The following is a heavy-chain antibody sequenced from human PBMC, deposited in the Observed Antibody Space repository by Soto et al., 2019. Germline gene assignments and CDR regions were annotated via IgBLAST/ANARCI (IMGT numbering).Heavy chain of an antibody. CDR1: GYSFSTYG. Sequence: QVQLVQSGGEVKKPGASVKVSCKTSGYSFSTYGISWVRQAPGQGLELMGWISVFNGNTNYARKLKDRVIIATETSTSTAYMELGSLTSDDTAIYYCARGGSYGVDYWGQGTLVTVSS. D-gene: IGHD3-10*01. CDR3: ARGGSYGVDY. V-gene: IGHV1-18*01. J-gene: IGHJ4*02. CDR2: ISVFNGNT.